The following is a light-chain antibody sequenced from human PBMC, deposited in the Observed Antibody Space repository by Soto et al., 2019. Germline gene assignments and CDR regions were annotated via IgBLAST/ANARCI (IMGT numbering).Light chain of an antibody. CDR2: DNN. CDR1: SSNIGNNY. CDR3: GTWDSSLSAVV. Sequence: QSVLTQPPSVSAALGQTVTISCSGSSSNIGNNYVSWYQQLPGTAPKLLIYDNNKRPSGIPDRFSGSKSGTSATLGITGLQTGDEADYYCGTWDSSLSAVVFGGGTQLTVL. V-gene: IGLV1-51*01. J-gene: IGLJ2*01.